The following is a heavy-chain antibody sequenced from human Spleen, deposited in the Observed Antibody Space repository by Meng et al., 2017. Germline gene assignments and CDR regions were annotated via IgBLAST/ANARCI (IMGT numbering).Heavy chain of an antibody. CDR3: ARDEDISAAGKLFGDY. CDR2: INPKSGDT. J-gene: IGHJ4*02. CDR1: GYTFAAYW. V-gene: IGHV1-2*06. D-gene: IGHD6-13*01. Sequence: ASVNVSCKASGYTFAAYWIQWVRQAPGQGLEWMGRINPKSGDTHYAQRFQGRVTMTGDTSISTAYMGLSGLRSDDTAMYYCARDEDISAAGKLFGDYWGQGTLVTVSS.